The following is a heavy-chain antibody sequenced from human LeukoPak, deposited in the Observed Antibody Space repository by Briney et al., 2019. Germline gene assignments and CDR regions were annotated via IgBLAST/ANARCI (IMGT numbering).Heavy chain of an antibody. J-gene: IGHJ3*02. CDR3: ARRAYYYKSSGYLMSGDAFDI. V-gene: IGHV4-4*07. Sequence: SETLSLTCTVSGGSISNYYWTWIRQSAGRGLEWIGRIYPTGNTNYNPSLKSQVTMSVDTSKNQFSLELTSVTAADTAMYYCARRAYYYKSSGYLMSGDAFDIWGQGTMVTVSS. D-gene: IGHD3-22*01. CDR1: GGSISNYY. CDR2: IYPTGNT.